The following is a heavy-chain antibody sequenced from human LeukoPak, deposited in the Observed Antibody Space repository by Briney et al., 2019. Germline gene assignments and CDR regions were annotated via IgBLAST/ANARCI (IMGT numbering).Heavy chain of an antibody. CDR3: ARGGGGYTAILAYVVGMADDAFDI. CDR2: IYTSGST. D-gene: IGHD5-18*01. V-gene: IGHV4-61*02. CDR1: GGSISSGSYY. Sequence: SQTLSLTCTVSGGSISSGSYYWSWIRRPAGKGLEWIGRIYTSGSTNYNPSLKSRVTISVDTSKNQFSLKLSSVTAADTAVYYCARGGGGYTAILAYVVGMADDAFDIWGQGTMVTVSS. J-gene: IGHJ3*02.